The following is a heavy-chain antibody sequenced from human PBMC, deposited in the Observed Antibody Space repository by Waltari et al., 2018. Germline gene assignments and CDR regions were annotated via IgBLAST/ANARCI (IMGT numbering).Heavy chain of an antibody. CDR1: GFTFSNYP. J-gene: IGHJ4*02. Sequence: EVQLLESGGGLVQPGGSLRLSCAASGFTFSNYPMTWVRQGPGGGLEWVSAISGSAGTTFYADSVKGRFTISRDNSRNTLYLEMTSLRAEDTAVYYCGKDNMPAAGTPEYWGQGTLVTVSS. V-gene: IGHV3-23*01. D-gene: IGHD6-13*01. CDR2: ISGSAGTT. CDR3: GKDNMPAAGTPEY.